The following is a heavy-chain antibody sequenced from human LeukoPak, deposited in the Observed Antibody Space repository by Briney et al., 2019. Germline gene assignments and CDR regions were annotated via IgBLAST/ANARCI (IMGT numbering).Heavy chain of an antibody. D-gene: IGHD6-13*01. CDR1: GGSISSSSYY. V-gene: IGHV4-39*01. Sequence: SETLSLTCTVSGGSISSSSYYWGWIRQPPGKGLEWIGSIYDSGSTYYNPSLKSRVTISVDTSKNQFSLKLSSVTAADTAVYYCAEESSSQIYWGQGTLVTVSS. CDR2: IYDSGST. J-gene: IGHJ4*02. CDR3: AEESSSQIY.